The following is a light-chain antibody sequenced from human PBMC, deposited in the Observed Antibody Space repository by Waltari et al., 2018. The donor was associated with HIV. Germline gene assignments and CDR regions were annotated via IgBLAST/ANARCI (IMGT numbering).Light chain of an antibody. CDR1: QDIGNS. J-gene: IGKJ4*01. Sequence: DIQMTQLPSSLSASVGASVTISCRATQDIGNSVFLYQPRPGKVPKLLVYGAYIRQRGVASRITGSGSGTEFSLTISSLQPEDFATYFCHQYFSDPFTFGGGTKVEI. CDR3: HQYFSDPFT. V-gene: IGKV1-NL1*01. CDR2: GAY.